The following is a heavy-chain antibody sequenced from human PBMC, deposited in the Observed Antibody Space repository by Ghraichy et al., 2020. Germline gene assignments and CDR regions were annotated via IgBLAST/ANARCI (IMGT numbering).Heavy chain of an antibody. CDR1: GGSISSYY. Sequence: SETLSLTCTVSGGSISSYYWSWIRQPPGKGLEWIGYIYYSGSTNYNPSLKSRVTISVDTSKNQFSLKLSSVTAADTAVYYCAREGQTGTFDYWGQGTLVTVSS. CDR2: IYYSGST. D-gene: IGHD1-7*01. V-gene: IGHV4-59*01. CDR3: AREGQTGTFDY. J-gene: IGHJ4*02.